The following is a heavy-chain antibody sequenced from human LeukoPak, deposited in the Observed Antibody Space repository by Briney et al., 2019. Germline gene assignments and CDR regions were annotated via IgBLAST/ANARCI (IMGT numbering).Heavy chain of an antibody. CDR3: ARAICSSTSCYKADAFDI. V-gene: IGHV3-11*04. J-gene: IGHJ3*02. CDR1: GFTFSDYY. CDR2: ISSSGSTI. Sequence: GGSLRLSCAASGFTFSDYYMSWIRQAPGKGLEWVSYISSSGSTIYYADSVKGRFTISRDNAKNSLYLQMNSLRAEDTAVYYCARAICSSTSCYKADAFDIWGQGTMVTVSS. D-gene: IGHD2-2*02.